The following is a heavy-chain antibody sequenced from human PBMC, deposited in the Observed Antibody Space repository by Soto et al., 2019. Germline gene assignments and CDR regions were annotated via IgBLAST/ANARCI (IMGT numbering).Heavy chain of an antibody. J-gene: IGHJ4*02. D-gene: IGHD3-22*01. CDR1: GFTFSTYA. Sequence: EVHLLESGGGLVQPGGSLRLSCAASGFTFSTYAMGWVRQAPGKGLEWVSGICGRGRSTYYADSVKGRFTISRDNSKNTLFLQMNSLRDEDTAVYYCAKDVTSGSDYDSSGSYDSWGQGTLVTVSS. CDR2: ICGRGRST. V-gene: IGHV3-23*01. CDR3: AKDVTSGSDYDSSGSYDS.